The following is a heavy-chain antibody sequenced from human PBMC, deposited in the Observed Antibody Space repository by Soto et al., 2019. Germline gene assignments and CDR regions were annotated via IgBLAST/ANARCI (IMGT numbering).Heavy chain of an antibody. V-gene: IGHV1-18*01. CDR1: GYTFTSYG. CDR3: ARDGIIGFGVVNRYYYYGMDV. Sequence: ASVKVSCKASGYTFTSYGICWVRQAPGQGLEWMGWISAYNGNTNYAQRLQGRVTMTTDTSTSTAYMELRSLRSDDTAVYYCARDGIIGFGVVNRYYYYGMDVWGQGTTVTVSS. D-gene: IGHD3-3*01. J-gene: IGHJ6*02. CDR2: ISAYNGNT.